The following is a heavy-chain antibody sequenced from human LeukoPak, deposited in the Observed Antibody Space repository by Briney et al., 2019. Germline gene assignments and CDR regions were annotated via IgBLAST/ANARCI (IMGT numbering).Heavy chain of an antibody. J-gene: IGHJ4*02. CDR3: ARQGYSGYDSDY. V-gene: IGHV5-51*01. Sequence: GSGCXFTSXXXGWVRQVPXXXLEWMGIIYPGDSDTRYSPSFPGQVTISADKSIITAYLQWSSLKASDTAMYYCARQGYSGYDSDYWGQGTLVTVSS. CDR2: IYPGDSDT. D-gene: IGHD5-12*01. CDR1: GCXFTSXX.